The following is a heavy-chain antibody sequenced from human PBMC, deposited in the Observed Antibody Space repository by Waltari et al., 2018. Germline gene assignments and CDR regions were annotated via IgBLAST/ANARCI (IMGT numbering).Heavy chain of an antibody. Sequence: EVQLVESGGGLVQPGGSLRPSCAASGSTLCTYWMHWLRQAPGKGLRWMANIKPDGSQTDYVDSVKGRFAISRDNARNSLYLQMNSLRADDTAIYYCARDPARRADYWGQGTLVTVSS. CDR1: GSTLCTYW. CDR3: ARDPARRADY. CDR2: IKPDGSQT. V-gene: IGHV3-7*01. J-gene: IGHJ4*02.